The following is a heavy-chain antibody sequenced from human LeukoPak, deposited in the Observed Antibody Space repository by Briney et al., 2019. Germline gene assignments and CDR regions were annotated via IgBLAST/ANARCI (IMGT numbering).Heavy chain of an antibody. CDR2: ILSDGSKT. V-gene: IGHV3-30*03. CDR3: ARDLAWGGY. D-gene: IGHD7-27*01. J-gene: IGHJ4*02. Sequence: PGRSLRLSCAASGFTFSSDAMHWVRQAPGKGLGWVAIILSDGSKTYYPDSVRGRFAISRDNSKNTLYLQMNSLRDEDTAVYYCARDLAWGGYWGQGTLVTVSS. CDR1: GFTFSSDA.